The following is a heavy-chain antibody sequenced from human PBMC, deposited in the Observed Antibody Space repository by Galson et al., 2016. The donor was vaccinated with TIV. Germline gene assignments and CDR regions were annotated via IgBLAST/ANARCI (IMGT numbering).Heavy chain of an antibody. J-gene: IGHJ6*02. CDR2: ISTNNGKT. D-gene: IGHD3-10*01. CDR1: GYTFINYG. V-gene: IGHV1-18*01. CDR3: ARDIMVRGVSHYYYGMDV. Sequence: SVKVSCKASGYTFINYGISWVRQAPGQGLEWMGWISTNNGKTNFAQKLQGRVSMTTDTSTSTAYMELRGLRSDYTAFYYCARDIMVRGVSHYYYGMDVWGQGTTVTVSS.